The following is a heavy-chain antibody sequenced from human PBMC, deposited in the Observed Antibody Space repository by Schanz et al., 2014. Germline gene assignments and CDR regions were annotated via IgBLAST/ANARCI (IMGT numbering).Heavy chain of an antibody. V-gene: IGHV3-33*06. CDR3: AKDVRPVANTVSFCYMDV. J-gene: IGHJ6*02. Sequence: QVQLVESGGGVVQPGRSLRLSCATSGLNFDYYGMNWVRQAPGKGLEWVAIIWYDGNNKKYADSVKGRFTISRDNFKNTLYLQMNSMRAEDTAVYYCAKDVRPVANTVSFCYMDVWGQGTTVTVSS. D-gene: IGHD6-19*01. CDR1: GLNFDYYG. CDR2: IWYDGNNK.